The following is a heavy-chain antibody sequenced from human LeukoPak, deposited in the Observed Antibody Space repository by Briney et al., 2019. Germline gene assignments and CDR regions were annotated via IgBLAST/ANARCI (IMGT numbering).Heavy chain of an antibody. J-gene: IGHJ4*02. CDR2: INPNSGGT. Sequence: ASVKVSCKASGYTFTGYYMHWVRQAPGQGLEWMGWINPNSGGTNYAQKFQGRVTMTRDTSISTAYMELSRLRSDDTAVYYCARTQMTTDGGFDYWGQGTLVTVSS. CDR3: ARTQMTTDGGFDY. CDR1: GYTFTGYY. V-gene: IGHV1-2*02. D-gene: IGHD4-11*01.